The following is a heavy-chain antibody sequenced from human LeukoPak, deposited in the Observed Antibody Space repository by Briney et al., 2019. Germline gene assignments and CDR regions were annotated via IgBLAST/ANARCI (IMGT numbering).Heavy chain of an antibody. D-gene: IGHD3-10*01. CDR3: ARGVYGSGSFSRFGLFDL. V-gene: IGHV4-34*01. CDR1: GGSFSGYY. CDR2: INHSGST. Sequence: SETLSLTCAVYGGSFSGYYWSWIRQPPGKGLEWIGEINHSGSTNYNPSLKSRVTISVDTSKNQFSLKLSSVAAADTAVYYCARGVYGSGSFSRFGLFDLWGQETLVPVSS. J-gene: IGHJ5*02.